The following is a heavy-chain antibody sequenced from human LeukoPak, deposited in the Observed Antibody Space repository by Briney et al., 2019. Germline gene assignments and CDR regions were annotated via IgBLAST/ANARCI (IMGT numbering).Heavy chain of an antibody. D-gene: IGHD3-16*01. Sequence: GGSLRLSCTGSGFTFSDYFMTWIRQAPGKGLEWVSSISGRSSHMYYGESVKGRFSIYRDNAKNSLYLQMNSLGAEDTAVYYCGRAFPPLRVSSAGDFWGQGTLVTVSS. CDR1: GFTFSDYF. CDR2: ISGRSSHM. J-gene: IGHJ4*02. CDR3: GRAFPPLRVSSAGDF. V-gene: IGHV3-21*01.